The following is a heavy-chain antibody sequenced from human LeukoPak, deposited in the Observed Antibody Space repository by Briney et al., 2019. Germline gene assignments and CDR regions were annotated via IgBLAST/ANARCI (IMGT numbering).Heavy chain of an antibody. CDR2: ISGSGSST. CDR1: GFTFSSYA. CDR3: AKNPGLEVTYAVWFDY. D-gene: IGHD2-21*02. Sequence: GGSLRLSCAASGFTFSSYAMSWVRQAPGKGLEWVSGISGSGSSTYYADSVKGRFTISRDNSKNTLYPQMNSLRAEDTAVYYCAKNPGLEVTYAVWFDYWGQGTLVTVSS. V-gene: IGHV3-23*01. J-gene: IGHJ4*02.